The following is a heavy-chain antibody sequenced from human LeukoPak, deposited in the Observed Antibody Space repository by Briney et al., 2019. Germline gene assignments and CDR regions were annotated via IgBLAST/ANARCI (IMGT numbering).Heavy chain of an antibody. CDR3: ARSSLVQWELCGFDY. CDR1: GYTFTSYD. Sequence: ASVKVSCKASGYTFTSYDINWVRQAPGQGLEWMGIINPSGGSTTYAQTFQGRVTMTRVTSTSTVYIELSSLRSEDTAVYYCARSSLVQWELCGFDYWGQGTLVTVSS. V-gene: IGHV1-46*01. CDR2: INPSGGST. D-gene: IGHD1-26*01. J-gene: IGHJ4*02.